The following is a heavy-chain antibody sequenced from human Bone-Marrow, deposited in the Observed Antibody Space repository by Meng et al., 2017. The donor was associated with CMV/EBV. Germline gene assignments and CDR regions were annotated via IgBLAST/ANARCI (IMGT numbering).Heavy chain of an antibody. CDR2: IYYSGST. CDR3: ARDNRLNCGGDCRIFDY. D-gene: IGHD2-21*01. V-gene: IGHV4-31*03. J-gene: IGHJ4*02. Sequence: SETLSLTCTVSGGSISSGDYYWSWIRQPPGKGLEWIGYIYYSGSTYYNPSLKSRVTISVDTSKNQFSLKLSSVTAADTAVYYCARDNRLNCGGDCRIFDYWGQGTLVTVSS. CDR1: GGSISSGDYY.